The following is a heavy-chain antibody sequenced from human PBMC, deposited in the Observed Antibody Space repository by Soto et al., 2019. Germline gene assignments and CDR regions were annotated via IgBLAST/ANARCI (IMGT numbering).Heavy chain of an antibody. V-gene: IGHV3-74*01. CDR3: ARVAFDI. J-gene: IGHJ3*02. CDR2: INDNGGST. Sequence: PGGSLRLSCAASGFTFSSYWMHWVRQAPGKGLVWVSRINDNGGSTAYADSVKGRFTISRDNSKNTLYLQMNSLRAEDTAVYYCARVAFDIWGQGTTVTVSS. CDR1: GFTFSSYW.